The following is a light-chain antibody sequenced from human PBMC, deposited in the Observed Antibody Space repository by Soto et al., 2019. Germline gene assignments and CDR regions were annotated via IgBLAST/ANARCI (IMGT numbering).Light chain of an antibody. Sequence: AIQMTQSPSSLSASVGDRVTITCRASQGIRNDLGWYQQKPGKAPKLLIYAASTLQSGVPSRFSGSGSGTDFTLTINNLQPEDFATYYCLHDYNYPRAFDQGTKVEIK. CDR1: QGIRND. CDR2: AAS. CDR3: LHDYNYPRA. V-gene: IGKV1-6*01. J-gene: IGKJ1*01.